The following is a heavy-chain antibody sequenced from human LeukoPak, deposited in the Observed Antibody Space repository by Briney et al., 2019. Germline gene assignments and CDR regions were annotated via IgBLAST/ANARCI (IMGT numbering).Heavy chain of an antibody. CDR3: ARNSRYSFDI. D-gene: IGHD2/OR15-2a*01. CDR2: ISPTGEGT. J-gene: IGHJ3*02. CDR1: GFAFSNTG. V-gene: IGHV3-23*01. Sequence: GGSLRLSCAASGFAFSNTGMTWVRQAPGRGLEWVSTISPTGEGTHYADSVKGRFTISRDNSKNSLYMPMNSLRAEDTAVYYCARNSRYSFDIWGPGTMVTVSS.